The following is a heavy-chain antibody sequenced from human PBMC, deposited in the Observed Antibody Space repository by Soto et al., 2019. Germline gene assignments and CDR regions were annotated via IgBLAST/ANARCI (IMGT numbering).Heavy chain of an antibody. V-gene: IGHV3-49*03. D-gene: IGHD1-26*01. Sequence: PGGSLRLSCTASGFTFGDYAMSWFRQAPGKGLEWVGFIRSKAYGGTTGYAASVKGRFTISRDDSKSIAYLQTNSLKTEDTAVYYCTRDARYGGSWFDPWGQGTLVTVSS. CDR2: IRSKAYGGTT. J-gene: IGHJ5*02. CDR1: GFTFGDYA. CDR3: TRDARYGGSWFDP.